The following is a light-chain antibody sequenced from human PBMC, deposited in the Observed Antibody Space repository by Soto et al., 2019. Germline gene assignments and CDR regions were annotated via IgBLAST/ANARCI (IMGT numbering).Light chain of an antibody. V-gene: IGKV3-20*01. CDR3: HQYDSIVQT. CDR2: DAS. CDR1: QSVRNSL. Sequence: IELTQSPGTLSLSQGERATLSCRASQSVRNSLLAWYQQKPGQPPRLLIYDASTRATATPERFSGSGSGTDFTLTISILEPEDFAVYYCHQYDSIVQTFGQGTKVDIK. J-gene: IGKJ1*01.